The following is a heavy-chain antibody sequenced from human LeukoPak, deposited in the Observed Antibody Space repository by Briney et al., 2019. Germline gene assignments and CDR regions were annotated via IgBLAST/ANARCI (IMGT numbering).Heavy chain of an antibody. CDR1: GFSFSSYA. V-gene: IGHV3-23*01. D-gene: IGHD6-6*01. CDR2: ITSGGGST. CDR3: AKGSSSSRPYYFDY. Sequence: GGSLRLSCAASGFSFSSYAMSWVRQAPGKGLEWVSAITSGGGSTYHADSVKGRFTISRPNSKNTLFLQMNSLRVEDTAVYYSAKGSSSSRPYYFDYWGQGTLVTVSS. J-gene: IGHJ4*02.